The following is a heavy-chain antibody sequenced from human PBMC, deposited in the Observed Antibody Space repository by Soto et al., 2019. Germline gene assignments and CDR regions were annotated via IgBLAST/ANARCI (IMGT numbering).Heavy chain of an antibody. J-gene: IGHJ5*02. Sequence: SETLSLTCTVSGGSISSYYWSWIRQPPGKGLEWIGYIYYSGSTNYNPSLKSRVTISVDKSKDQFSLKLSSVTAADTAMYYCARVSGKFGPWGQGTLVTVSS. CDR3: ARVSGKFGP. V-gene: IGHV4-59*12. CDR1: GGSISSYY. CDR2: IYYSGST.